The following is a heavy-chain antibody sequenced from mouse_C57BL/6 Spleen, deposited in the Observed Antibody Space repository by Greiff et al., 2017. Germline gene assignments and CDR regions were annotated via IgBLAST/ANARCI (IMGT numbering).Heavy chain of an antibody. V-gene: IGHV1-69*01. CDR3: ARWGTTVRAMDY. D-gene: IGHD2-14*01. CDR1: GYTFTSYW. CDR2: IDPSDSYT. Sequence: QVQLQQSGAELVMPGASVKLSCKASGYTFTSYWMHWVKQRPGQGLEWIGEIDPSDSYTNYNQKFKGKSTLTVDKSSSTAYMQLSSLTSEDSAVYYCARWGTTVRAMDYWGQGTSVTVSS. J-gene: IGHJ4*01.